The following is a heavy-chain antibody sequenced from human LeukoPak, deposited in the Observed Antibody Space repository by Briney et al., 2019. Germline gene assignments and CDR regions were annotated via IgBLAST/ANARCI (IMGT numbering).Heavy chain of an antibody. CDR2: ISSSSSYI. CDR3: ARDPPDYYDSSGDSDY. V-gene: IGHV3-21*01. CDR1: GFTFSSYS. D-gene: IGHD3-22*01. Sequence: PGGSLRLSCAASGFTFSSYSMNWVRQAPGKGLEWVSSISSSSSYICYADSVKGRFTISRDNAKNSLYLQMNSLRAEDTAVYYCARDPPDYYDSSGDSDYWGQGTLVTVSS. J-gene: IGHJ4*02.